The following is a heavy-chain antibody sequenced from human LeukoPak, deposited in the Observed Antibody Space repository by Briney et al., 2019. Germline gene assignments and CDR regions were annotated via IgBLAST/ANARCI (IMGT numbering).Heavy chain of an antibody. V-gene: IGHV1-18*01. CDR1: GYTFTSYG. J-gene: IGHJ3*02. Sequence: GASVKVSCKASGYTFTSYGISWVRQAPGQGLEWMGWISAYNGNTNYAQKFQGRVTITADKSTSTAYMELSSLISEDTAVYYCARGRNYYDSSRYYYEGDAFDIWGQGTMVTVSS. CDR2: ISAYNGNT. D-gene: IGHD3-22*01. CDR3: ARGRNYYDSSRYYYEGDAFDI.